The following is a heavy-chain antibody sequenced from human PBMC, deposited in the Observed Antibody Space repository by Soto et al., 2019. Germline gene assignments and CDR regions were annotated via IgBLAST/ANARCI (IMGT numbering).Heavy chain of an antibody. CDR3: ARGATSFDP. Sequence: GGSLRLSCATSGFIFSDYYMSWIRQAPGKGLECISYISNSGGIIYYADSVKGRFTISRDNAKNSLYLQMNNLRADDTARYYCARGATSFDPWGQGTLVTVSS. D-gene: IGHD1-26*01. J-gene: IGHJ5*02. CDR1: GFIFSDYY. V-gene: IGHV3-11*01. CDR2: ISNSGGII.